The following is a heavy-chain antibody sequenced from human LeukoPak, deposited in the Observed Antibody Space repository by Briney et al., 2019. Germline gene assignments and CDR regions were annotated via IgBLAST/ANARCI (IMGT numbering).Heavy chain of an antibody. CDR2: IIKDGSDE. V-gene: IGHV3-7*01. D-gene: IGHD3-16*01. J-gene: IGHJ4*02. CDR1: GFTFSDYW. Sequence: HPGGSLRLSCEASGFTFSDYWMGWVREAPGKGVEWVANIIKDGSDEYYVHSVKGRFTISRDNAKNSVYLQMSSLRVEDTAVYYCTRELWPGDYWGQGILVTVSS. CDR3: TRELWPGDY.